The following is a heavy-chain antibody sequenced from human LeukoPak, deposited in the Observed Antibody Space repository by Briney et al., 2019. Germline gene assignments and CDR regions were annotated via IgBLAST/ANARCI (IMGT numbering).Heavy chain of an antibody. V-gene: IGHV4-59*01. D-gene: IGHD6-13*01. CDR1: GGSISTFY. CDR2: IYYTGNT. CDR3: ARGGRGAAAGLDY. Sequence: PSETLSLTCTVSGGSISTFYWSWIRQPPGKAREWMGYIYYTGNTNYNPSLKSRVTISVDTSKNQFSLKLTSVTAADSAVYYCARGGRGAAAGLDYWGQGTLVTVSS. J-gene: IGHJ4*02.